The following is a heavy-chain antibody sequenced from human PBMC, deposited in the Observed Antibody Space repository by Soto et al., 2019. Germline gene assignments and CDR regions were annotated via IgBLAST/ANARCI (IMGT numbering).Heavy chain of an antibody. Sequence: GGSLRLSCAASGFTFSSYCMSWVRQAPGKGLEWVANIKQDGSEKYYVDSVKGRFTISRDNAKNSLYLQMNSLRAEDTAVYYCAREVVLPTPPRAFDIWGQGTMVTVSS. D-gene: IGHD2-2*01. J-gene: IGHJ3*02. V-gene: IGHV3-7*01. CDR1: GFTFSSYC. CDR3: AREVVLPTPPRAFDI. CDR2: IKQDGSEK.